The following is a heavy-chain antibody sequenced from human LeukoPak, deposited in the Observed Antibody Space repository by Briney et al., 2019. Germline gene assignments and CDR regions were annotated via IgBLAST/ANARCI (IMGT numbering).Heavy chain of an antibody. Sequence: SETLSLTCAVYGGSFSGYYWSWIRQPSGKGLEWIGEINHSGSTNYNPSLKSRVTISVDTSKNQFSLNLSSVTAADTAVYYCARASARYYYDSSGYSDYWGQGTLVTVSS. CDR2: INHSGST. CDR3: ARASARYYYDSSGYSDY. J-gene: IGHJ4*02. V-gene: IGHV4-34*01. D-gene: IGHD3-22*01. CDR1: GGSFSGYY.